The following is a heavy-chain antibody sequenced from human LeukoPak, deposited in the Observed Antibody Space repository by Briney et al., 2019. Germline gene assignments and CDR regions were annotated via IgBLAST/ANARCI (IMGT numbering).Heavy chain of an antibody. D-gene: IGHD3-9*01. J-gene: IGHJ3*02. V-gene: IGHV4-61*01. CDR1: GGSVSSGSYY. Sequence: SETLSLTCTVSGGSVSSGSYYWSWIRQPPGKGLEWIGYIYYSGSTNYNPSLKSRVTISVDTSKNRFSLKLSSVTAADTAVYYCASGNDILTGYHGETHAFDIWGQGTMVTVSS. CDR3: ASGNDILTGYHGETHAFDI. CDR2: IYYSGST.